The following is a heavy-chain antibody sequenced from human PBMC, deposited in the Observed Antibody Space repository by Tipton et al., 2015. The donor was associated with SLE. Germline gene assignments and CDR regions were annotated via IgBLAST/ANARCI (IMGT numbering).Heavy chain of an antibody. D-gene: IGHD3-16*01. CDR1: GGSFSGYY. Sequence: AGLVKPSETLSLTCDVNGGSFSGYYWSWIRQSPGKGLEWIGEVNHLGTIYYNASLKSRVTISLDTSKSHFSLKLTSVTAADTAVYFCARMEGMITYGGIAGLWGQGTVVTVST. J-gene: IGHJ4*02. V-gene: IGHV4-34*01. CDR2: VNHLGTI. CDR3: ARMEGMITYGGIAGL.